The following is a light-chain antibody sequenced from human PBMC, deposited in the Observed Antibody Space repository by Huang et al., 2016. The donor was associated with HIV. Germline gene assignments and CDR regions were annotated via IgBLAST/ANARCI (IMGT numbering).Light chain of an antibody. CDR3: TQGTHWPPVT. CDR2: KPS. Sequence: DVVMTQSPLSLSVSLGQPASISCRSSQSLVHTDGNIYLNWFQQRPGQSPRRLISKPSIRDSGVPNRFSGSGSGTDFTLKISRLEADDVGIYYCTQGTHWPPVTFGQGTKLQIK. CDR1: QSLVHTDGNIY. V-gene: IGKV2-30*02. J-gene: IGKJ2*01.